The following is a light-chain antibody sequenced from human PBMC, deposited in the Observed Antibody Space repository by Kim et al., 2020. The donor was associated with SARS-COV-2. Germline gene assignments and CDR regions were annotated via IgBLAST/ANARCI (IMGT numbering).Light chain of an antibody. V-gene: IGLV3-19*01. CDR1: SLSRFY. Sequence: ALGQTVRRPCQEDSLSRFYASWYWQKPGQAPVLVTYGKSDRPSGIPDRFSGSSSGDTASLTITGAQAEDEADYFCSSRDTSGNHVIFGGGTQLTVL. CDR2: GKS. J-gene: IGLJ2*01. CDR3: SSRDTSGNHVI.